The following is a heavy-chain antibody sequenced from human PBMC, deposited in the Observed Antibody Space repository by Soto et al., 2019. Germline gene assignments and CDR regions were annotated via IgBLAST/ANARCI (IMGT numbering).Heavy chain of an antibody. CDR2: ISGSGGST. D-gene: IGHD6-19*01. J-gene: IGHJ4*02. CDR1: GFTFSSYA. Sequence: EVQLLESGGGLLQPGGSLRLSCAASGFTFSSYAMSWVRQAPGKGLEWVSTISGSGGSTYYADSLKGRFTISRDNSKNTLFLQMSSQRAEDTAVYYCAKEAVSGWYYFDYWGPGTLGTVSS. V-gene: IGHV3-23*01. CDR3: AKEAVSGWYYFDY.